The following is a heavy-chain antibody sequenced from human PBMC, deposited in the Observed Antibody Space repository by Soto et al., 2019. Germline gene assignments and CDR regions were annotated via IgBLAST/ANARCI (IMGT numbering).Heavy chain of an antibody. CDR2: ISVSGGNT. Sequence: WGSLRLSCVASGFTFSNYAMSWVRQAPGKGLEWVSAISVSGGNTYYADSVKGRFTISRDNSKNTLYLQMNSLRADDTAVYYCVRWQATDYGGQGTLVTVS. V-gene: IGHV3-23*01. CDR1: GFTFSNYA. CDR3: VRWQATDY. D-gene: IGHD2-15*01. J-gene: IGHJ4*02.